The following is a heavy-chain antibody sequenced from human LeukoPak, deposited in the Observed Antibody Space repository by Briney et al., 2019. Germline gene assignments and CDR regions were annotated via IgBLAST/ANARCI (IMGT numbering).Heavy chain of an antibody. CDR3: AKGLSVSGHFNAFDI. V-gene: IGHV3-23*01. CDR1: GFTFSTSG. Sequence: GGSLRLSCAASGFTFSTSGMNWVRQAPGKGLEWVAAASGSVASTYHADSVRGRFTISRDKSKNTVYLQMNSLRVEDTAVYHCAKGLSVSGHFNAFDIWGQGTMVTVSS. D-gene: IGHD3-3*01. J-gene: IGHJ3*02. CDR2: ASGSVAST.